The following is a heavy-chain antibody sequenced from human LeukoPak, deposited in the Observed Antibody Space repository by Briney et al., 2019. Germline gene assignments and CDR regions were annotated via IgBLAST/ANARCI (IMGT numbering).Heavy chain of an antibody. V-gene: IGHV3-48*01. D-gene: IGHD6-6*01. J-gene: IGHJ4*02. Sequence: GGSLRLSCAASGFTFSSYSMNWVRQAPGKGLEWVSYISSSSSTIYYADSVKGRFTISRDNSKNTLFLQMNSLRREDTAVYYCAKVFAVEYSTSSTLDHWGQGTLVTVSS. CDR2: ISSSSSTI. CDR3: AKVFAVEYSTSSTLDH. CDR1: GFTFSSYS.